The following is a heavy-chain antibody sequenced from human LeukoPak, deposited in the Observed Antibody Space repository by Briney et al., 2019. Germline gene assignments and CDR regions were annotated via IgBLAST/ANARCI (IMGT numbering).Heavy chain of an antibody. CDR2: ISSSGSTI. J-gene: IGHJ6*02. CDR3: ARDLVDGTSCYLCFNYYYGMDV. Sequence: GGSLRLSCAASGFTFSSYAMSWVRQAPGKGLEWVSYISSSGSTIYYADSVKGRFTISRDNAKNSLYLQMNSLRAEDTAVYYCARDLVDGTSCYLCFNYYYGMDVWGQGTTVTVSS. D-gene: IGHD2-2*01. CDR1: GFTFSSYA. V-gene: IGHV3-48*04.